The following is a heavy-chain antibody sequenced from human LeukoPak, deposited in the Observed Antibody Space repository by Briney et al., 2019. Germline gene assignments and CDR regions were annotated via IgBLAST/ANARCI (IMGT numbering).Heavy chain of an antibody. CDR1: GASISSGSRY. J-gene: IGHJ4*02. CDR2: IHPSDYT. Sequence: SQTLSLTCTVSGASISSGSRYWSWIRQSAGKGLEWIGRIHPSDYTTYNPSLNRRVTISLDSSRNQFSLRLTSVTAAETALYYCARESDYYEDYWGQGTLVTVSS. D-gene: IGHD3-22*01. CDR3: ARESDYYEDY. V-gene: IGHV4-61*02.